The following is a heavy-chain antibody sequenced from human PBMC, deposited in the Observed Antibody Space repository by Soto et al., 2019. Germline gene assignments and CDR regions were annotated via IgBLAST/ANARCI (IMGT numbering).Heavy chain of an antibody. CDR1: GGSISSGGYS. V-gene: IGHV4-30-2*01. CDR2: IYHSGST. J-gene: IGHJ4*02. D-gene: IGHD2-21*02. Sequence: QLQLQESGSGLVKPSQTLSLTCAVSGGSISSGGYSWSWIRQPPGKGLEWIGYIYHSGSTYYNPALNTRLTIPVDMSKKQASMKLTSVPAADTAAYACASGWVTALHYWGQGNLVTVSS. CDR3: ASGWVTALHY.